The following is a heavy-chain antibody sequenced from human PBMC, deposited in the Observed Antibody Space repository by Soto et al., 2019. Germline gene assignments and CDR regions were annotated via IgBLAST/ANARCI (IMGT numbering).Heavy chain of an antibody. V-gene: IGHV3-23*01. J-gene: IGHJ4*02. D-gene: IGHD6-19*01. CDR1: TFTFSNYA. Sequence: GGSLRLSCAASTFTFSNYAMNWVRQAPGKGLEWISVISGSGGSTYYADSVKGRFTISRDNSKNTLHLQMNSLRAEDTAVYYCAKVLSSGGPYCFDFWGQGTLVTVSS. CDR2: ISGSGGST. CDR3: AKVLSSGGPYCFDF.